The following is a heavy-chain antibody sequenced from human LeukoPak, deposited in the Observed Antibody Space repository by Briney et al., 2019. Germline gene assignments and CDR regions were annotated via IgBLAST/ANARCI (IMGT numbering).Heavy chain of an antibody. CDR2: TSANNRNT. CDR3: ERSQAGVSSSLYYYYMDV. V-gene: IGHV1-18*01. Sequence: ASVKVSCKASGYTFLSHGFSWVRQAPGQGLERMGWTSANNRNTNYAQRLQGRVTMTTDTSTNTAYMELRTLRSDDTAVYYCERSQAGVSSSLYYYYMDVWGKGTTIIVSS. D-gene: IGHD3-10*01. CDR1: GYTFLSHG. J-gene: IGHJ6*03.